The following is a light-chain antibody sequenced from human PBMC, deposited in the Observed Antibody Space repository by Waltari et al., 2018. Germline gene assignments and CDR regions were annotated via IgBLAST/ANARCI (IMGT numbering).Light chain of an antibody. CDR2: KAS. CDR3: QQRNSYPYS. Sequence: DIQLTQSPSSLSASVGERVTITCRASQGISSYLAWYQQKPGKAPKLLIYKASSLQSGVPSRFSGSGSGTEFTFTISSLQPEDFAVYYCQQRNSYPYSFGQGTKVEIK. J-gene: IGKJ2*03. V-gene: IGKV1-9*01. CDR1: QGISSY.